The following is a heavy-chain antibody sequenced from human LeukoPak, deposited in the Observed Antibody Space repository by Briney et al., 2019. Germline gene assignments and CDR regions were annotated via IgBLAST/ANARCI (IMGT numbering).Heavy chain of an antibody. Sequence: GASVKVSCKASGYTFTDDGISWVRQAPGRGLEWMGWISPYNGNTKYADKVLGRVTMSTDISTTTAYMELRGLRSDDTAVYYCARIQVNWYGEVTPLSPPNYGMDVWGQGTTVTVSS. V-gene: IGHV1-18*01. D-gene: IGHD3-10*01. CDR1: GYTFTDDG. J-gene: IGHJ6*02. CDR3: ARIQVNWYGEVTPLSPPNYGMDV. CDR2: ISPYNGNT.